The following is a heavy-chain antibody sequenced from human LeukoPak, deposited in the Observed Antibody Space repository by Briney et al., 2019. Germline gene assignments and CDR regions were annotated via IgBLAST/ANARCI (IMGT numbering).Heavy chain of an antibody. J-gene: IGHJ4*02. CDR1: GGTFSSYA. CDR3: ARADSVYDSTPYY. D-gene: IGHD3-22*01. CDR2: IIPIFGTA. Sequence: AASVEVSCKASGGTFSSYAISWVRQAPGQGLEWMGGIIPIFGTANYAQKFQGRVTITADESTSTAYMELSSLRSEDTAVYYCARADSVYDSTPYYWGQGTLVTVSS. V-gene: IGHV1-69*13.